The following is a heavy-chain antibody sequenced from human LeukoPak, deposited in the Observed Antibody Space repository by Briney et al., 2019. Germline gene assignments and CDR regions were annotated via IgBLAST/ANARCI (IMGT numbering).Heavy chain of an antibody. Sequence: SETLSLTCTVSGGSVSSSSYYWGWIRQPPGKGLEWIGSIYYNGITYYNPSLKSRVTISVDTSKNQFSLKLSSVTAADTAVYYCAGLGVTGATSGPDFDYWGQGTLVTVSS. D-gene: IGHD1-26*01. V-gene: IGHV4-39*01. J-gene: IGHJ4*02. CDR1: GGSVSSSSYY. CDR3: AGLGVTGATSGPDFDY. CDR2: IYYNGIT.